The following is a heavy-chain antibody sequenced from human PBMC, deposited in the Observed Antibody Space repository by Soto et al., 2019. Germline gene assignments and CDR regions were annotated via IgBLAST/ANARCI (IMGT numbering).Heavy chain of an antibody. J-gene: IGHJ4*02. CDR2: ISAYNGNT. Sequence: SVKVSCKTSGYTFSXYGINWVRQAPGQGLEWMGWISAYNGNTNFAQKLQGRVSLTTDTSSTTAYMELRSLTSDDTGVYYCAKAISGYNAPLDHWGQGTRVTVSS. CDR3: AKAISGYNAPLDH. CDR1: GYTFSXYG. V-gene: IGHV1-18*01. D-gene: IGHD1-20*01.